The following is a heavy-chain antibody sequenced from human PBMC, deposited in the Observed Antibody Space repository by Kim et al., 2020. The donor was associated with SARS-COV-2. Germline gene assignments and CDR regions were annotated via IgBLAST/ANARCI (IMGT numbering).Heavy chain of an antibody. CDR1: GGSISSGGYY. V-gene: IGHV4-31*03. Sequence: SETLSLTCTVSGGSISSGGYYWSWICQHPGKGLEWIGYIYYSGSTYYNPSLKSRVTISVDTSKNQLSLKLSSVTAADTAVYYCARALILITIFGVVGPLDYWGQGTLVTVSS. CDR2: IYYSGST. CDR3: ARALILITIFGVVGPLDY. D-gene: IGHD3-3*01. J-gene: IGHJ4*02.